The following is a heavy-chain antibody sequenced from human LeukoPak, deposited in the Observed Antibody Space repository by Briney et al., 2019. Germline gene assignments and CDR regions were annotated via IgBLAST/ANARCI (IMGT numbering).Heavy chain of an antibody. CDR1: GGSISSFY. J-gene: IGHJ5*02. CDR3: ARHYEGNWFGP. D-gene: IGHD3-3*01. CDR2: ISYSGST. V-gene: IGHV4-59*08. Sequence: PSETLSLTCTVSGGSISSFYWSWIRQPPGKGLEYLGYISYSGSTNYNPSLESRVTLSVDTSKNQFSLKLSSVTAADTAVYYCARHYEGNWFGPWGQGTLATVSS.